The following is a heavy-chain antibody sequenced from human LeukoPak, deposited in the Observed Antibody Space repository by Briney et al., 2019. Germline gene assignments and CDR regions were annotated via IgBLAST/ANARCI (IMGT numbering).Heavy chain of an antibody. J-gene: IGHJ5*02. D-gene: IGHD3-9*01. CDR1: GFPISSGDY. V-gene: IGHV4-38-2*02. CDR3: ARVFDILTGYAGGNWFHP. Sequence: PSETLSLTCTVSGFPISSGDYWGWVRQPPGKGLEWIGSIYHSGSTYYNPSLKSRVTISVDPSKNQFSLKLNSVTAADTAVYYCARVFDILTGYAGGNWFHPWGQGTLVTVSS. CDR2: IYHSGST.